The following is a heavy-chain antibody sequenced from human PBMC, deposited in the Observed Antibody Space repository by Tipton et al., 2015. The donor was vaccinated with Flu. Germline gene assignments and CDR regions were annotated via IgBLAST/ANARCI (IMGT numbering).Heavy chain of an antibody. J-gene: IGHJ4*02. CDR1: GGSISSNY. V-gene: IGHV4-59*08. CDR3: ARLSYYDVDLKNFYFDY. CDR2: IYYSGNT. D-gene: IGHD3-10*02. Sequence: TLSLTCTVTGGSISSNYWSWIRQPPGKGLEWIGYIYYSGNTNYNPSLKSRVTTSEDTSKSQFSLKLRSVTAADTAVYYCARLSYYDVDLKNFYFDYWGQGALVTVSS.